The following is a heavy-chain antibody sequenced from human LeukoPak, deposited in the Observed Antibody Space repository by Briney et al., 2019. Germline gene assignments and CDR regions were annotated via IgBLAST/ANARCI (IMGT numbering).Heavy chain of an antibody. D-gene: IGHD3-10*01. CDR3: ARPGLLYNWFDP. V-gene: IGHV4-34*01. J-gene: IGHJ5*02. CDR2: INHSGST. CDR1: GGSFSGYY. Sequence: SETLSLTCAVYGGSFSGYYWSWIRQPPGKGLEWIGEINHSGSTNYNPSLKSRVTISVDTSKNQFSLKLSSVTAADTAVYYCARPGLLYNWFDPWGQGTLVTVSS.